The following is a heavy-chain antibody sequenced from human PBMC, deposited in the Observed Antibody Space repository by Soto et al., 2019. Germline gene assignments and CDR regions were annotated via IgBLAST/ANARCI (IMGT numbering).Heavy chain of an antibody. V-gene: IGHV1-8*01. J-gene: IGHJ3*02. CDR2: MNPNSGNT. CDR1: GYTFTSYD. Sequence: QLQLVQSGAEVKKPGASVKVSCKASGYTFTSYDINWVRQATGQGLEWMGWMNPNSGNTGYAQKFQGRVTMTRNTTISTAYMELSSLRSEDTDVYYCARGINYYASGDDAFDIWGQGTMVTVSS. CDR3: ARGINYYASGDDAFDI. D-gene: IGHD3-10*01.